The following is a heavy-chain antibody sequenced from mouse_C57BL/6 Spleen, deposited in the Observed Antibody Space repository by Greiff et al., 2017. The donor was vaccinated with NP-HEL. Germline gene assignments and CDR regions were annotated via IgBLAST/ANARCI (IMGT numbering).Heavy chain of an antibody. D-gene: IGHD2-10*01. CDR2: ISDGGSYT. Sequence: EVKLMESGGGLVKPGGSLKLSCAASGFTFSSYAMSWVRQTPEKRLEWVATISDGGSYTYYPDNVKGRFTISRDNAKNNLYLQMSHLKSEDTAMYYCARDASYGKSFDYWGQGTTLTVSS. CDR1: GFTFSSYA. V-gene: IGHV5-4*01. CDR3: ARDASYGKSFDY. J-gene: IGHJ2*01.